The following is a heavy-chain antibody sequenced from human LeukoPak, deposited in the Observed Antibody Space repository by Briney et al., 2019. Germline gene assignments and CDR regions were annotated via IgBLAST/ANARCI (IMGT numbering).Heavy chain of an antibody. D-gene: IGHD5-12*01. CDR2: INPSGGST. J-gene: IGHJ5*02. V-gene: IGHV1-46*01. CDR3: ARDSRLEGGFDP. CDR1: GYTFTSYY. Sequence: ASVKVSCKASGYTFTSYYMHWVRQAPGQGLEWMGIINPSGGSTSYAQKFQGRVTMTRDTSTSTVYMELSNLRSEDTAVYYCARDSRLEGGFDPWGQGTLVTVSS.